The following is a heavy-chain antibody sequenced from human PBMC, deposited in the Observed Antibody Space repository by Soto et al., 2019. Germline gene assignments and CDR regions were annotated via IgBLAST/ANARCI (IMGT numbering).Heavy chain of an antibody. J-gene: IGHJ4*02. Sequence: ASVKVSCKASGYTFTGYYMHWVRQAPGQGLEWMGWINPNSGGTNYAQKFQGWVTMTRDTSISTAYMELSRLRSDDTAVYYCARGGRLWFGELRYQFDYWGQGTLVTVSS. CDR1: GYTFTGYY. CDR3: ARGGRLWFGELRYQFDY. CDR2: INPNSGGT. V-gene: IGHV1-2*04. D-gene: IGHD3-10*01.